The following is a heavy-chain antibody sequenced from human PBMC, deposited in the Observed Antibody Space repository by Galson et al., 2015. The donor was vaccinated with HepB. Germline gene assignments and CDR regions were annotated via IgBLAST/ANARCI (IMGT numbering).Heavy chain of an antibody. D-gene: IGHD2-15*01. CDR1: GFTFSDYY. CDR3: ASYRGSWTPTSNWFDP. J-gene: IGHJ5*02. CDR2: ISSSSSYT. Sequence: LRLSCAASGFTFSDYYMSWIRQAPGKGLEWVSYISSSSSYTNYADSVKGRFTISRDNAKNSLYLQMNSLRAEDTAVYYCASYRGSWTPTSNWFDPWGQGTLVTVSS. V-gene: IGHV3-11*03.